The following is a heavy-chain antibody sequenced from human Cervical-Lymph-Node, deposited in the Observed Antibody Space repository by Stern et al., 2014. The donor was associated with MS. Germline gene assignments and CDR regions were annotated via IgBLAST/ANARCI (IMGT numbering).Heavy chain of an antibody. J-gene: IGHJ4*02. V-gene: IGHV3-74*02. D-gene: IGHD2-2*01. CDR3: ARGGCSSTSCLED. CDR1: GFTFSSFY. Sequence: EVQLVQSGGGLVQPGGSLRLSCAASGFTFSSFYMHWVRQAPGKGLVWASRIHSDGSATNYADSVNGRFTISRDNAKNTLYLQMNSLRAEDTAVYYCARGGCSSTSCLEDWGQGTLVTVSS. CDR2: IHSDGSAT.